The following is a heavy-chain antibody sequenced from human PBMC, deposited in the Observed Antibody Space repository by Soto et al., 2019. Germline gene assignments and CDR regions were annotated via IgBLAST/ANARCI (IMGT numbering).Heavy chain of an antibody. Sequence: QVQLVQSEGEVRQPGASVKVSCRASGYTFTSYGIIWVRQAPGQGLEWMGYISPSSGVTRYAQNLQGRVTLTTDTSTTTAYMELRRLSSDDTAVYYCAREMWTRTGQQNFFHYWGLGALVTVSS. V-gene: IGHV1-18*01. CDR1: GYTFTSYG. CDR3: AREMWTRTGQQNFFHY. J-gene: IGHJ4*02. D-gene: IGHD2-21*01. CDR2: ISPSSGVT.